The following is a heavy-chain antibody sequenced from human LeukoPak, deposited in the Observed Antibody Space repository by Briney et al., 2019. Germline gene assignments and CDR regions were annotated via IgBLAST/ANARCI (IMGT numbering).Heavy chain of an antibody. CDR1: GYTFTSYY. V-gene: IGHV1-46*01. Sequence: ASVNVSCKASGYTFTSYYMHWVRQAPGQGLEWMVIINPSGGSTSYAQKFQGRVTMTRDTSTSTVYMELSSLRSEDTAVYYCARDRNPTYHYDSSGYLNYFDYWGQGTLVTVSS. J-gene: IGHJ4*02. D-gene: IGHD3-22*01. CDR3: ARDRNPTYHYDSSGYLNYFDY. CDR2: INPSGGST.